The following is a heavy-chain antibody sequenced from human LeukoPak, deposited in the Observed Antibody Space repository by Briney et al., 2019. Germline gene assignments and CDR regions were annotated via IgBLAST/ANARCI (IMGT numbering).Heavy chain of an antibody. CDR2: INSDESIT. V-gene: IGHV3-74*01. Sequence: PLGSLRLSCAASGFTFSSYAMSWVRQAPGKGLVWVSRINSDESITTYADSVKGRFTISRDNAKNTLYLQMNSLRAEDTAVYYCARGLVPGFLDYWGQGTQVTVSS. CDR3: ARGLVPGFLDY. D-gene: IGHD4-11*01. CDR1: GFTFSSYA. J-gene: IGHJ4*02.